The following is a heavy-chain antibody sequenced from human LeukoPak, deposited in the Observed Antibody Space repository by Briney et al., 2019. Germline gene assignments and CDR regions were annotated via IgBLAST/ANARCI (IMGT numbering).Heavy chain of an antibody. D-gene: IGHD3-16*01. CDR1: GFTFSSYG. Sequence: PGGSLRLSCAASGFTFSSYGMHWVRQAPGKGLEWVAFIRYDGDNKYYADSVKGRFTVSRDNSKNTVYLQMNSLRAEDSAVYYCASDAPTVGTLDYWGQGTLVTVSS. CDR2: IRYDGDNK. V-gene: IGHV3-30*02. CDR3: ASDAPTVGTLDY. J-gene: IGHJ4*02.